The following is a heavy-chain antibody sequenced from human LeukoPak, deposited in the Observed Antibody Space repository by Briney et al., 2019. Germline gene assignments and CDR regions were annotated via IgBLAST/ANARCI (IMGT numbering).Heavy chain of an antibody. CDR1: GGSISSYY. D-gene: IGHD2-2*01. V-gene: IGHV4-4*07. CDR3: AREGDIVVVPAATDAFDI. CDR2: IYTSGST. Sequence: PSETLSLTCTVSGGSISSYYWSWIRQPAGKGLEWIGRIYTSGSTNYNPSLKSRVTMSVDTSKNQFSLKLSSVTAADTAVYYCAREGDIVVVPAATDAFDIWGQGTMVTVSS. J-gene: IGHJ3*02.